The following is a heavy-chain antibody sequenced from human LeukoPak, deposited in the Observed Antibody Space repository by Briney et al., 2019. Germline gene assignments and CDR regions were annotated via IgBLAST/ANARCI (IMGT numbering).Heavy chain of an antibody. J-gene: IGHJ4*02. Sequence: PGGSLRLSCAASGFTFSSYSMNWVRQAPWKGLDWVSSISSSSSYIYYADSVEGRFTISRDNDKNSLYLQMNGQSAEDTAVYYCARDPFGYSSSWGQGTLVTVSS. CDR1: GFTFSSYS. V-gene: IGHV3-21*01. D-gene: IGHD6-13*01. CDR3: ARDPFGYSSS. CDR2: ISSSSSYI.